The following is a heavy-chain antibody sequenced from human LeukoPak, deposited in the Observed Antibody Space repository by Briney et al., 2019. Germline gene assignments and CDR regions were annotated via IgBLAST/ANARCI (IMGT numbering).Heavy chain of an antibody. Sequence: PGGSLRLSCAASGFTFSSYGMHWVRQAPGKGLEWVAVIWYDGSNKYYVDSVKGRFTISRDNSKNTLYLQMNSLRAEDTAVYYRAREFGLIAVAGYFDYWGQGTLVTVSS. J-gene: IGHJ4*02. CDR3: AREFGLIAVAGYFDY. V-gene: IGHV3-33*01. CDR2: IWYDGSNK. D-gene: IGHD6-19*01. CDR1: GFTFSSYG.